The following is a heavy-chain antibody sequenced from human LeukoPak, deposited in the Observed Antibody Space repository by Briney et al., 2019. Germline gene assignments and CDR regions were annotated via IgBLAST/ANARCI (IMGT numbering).Heavy chain of an antibody. D-gene: IGHD5-12*01. V-gene: IGHV5-51*01. CDR2: IYPGDSDT. CDR1: GYSFTTYW. J-gene: IGHJ4*02. Sequence: GESLKISCNGSGYSFTTYWIAWVRQMPGKGLEWMGIIYPGDSDTRYSPSFQGQVTISADKSISTAYLQWTSQKASDTAMYYCARQQYSGYEVGYWGQGTLVTVSS. CDR3: ARQQYSGYEVGY.